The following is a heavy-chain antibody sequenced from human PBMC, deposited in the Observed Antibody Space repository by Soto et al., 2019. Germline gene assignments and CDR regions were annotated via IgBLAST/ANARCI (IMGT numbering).Heavy chain of an antibody. CDR3: ARADVTTVTTCHY. CDR1: GFTFSSYA. D-gene: IGHD4-17*01. V-gene: IGHV3-30-3*01. Sequence: HPGGSLRLSCAASGFTFSSYAMHWVRQAPGKGLEWVAVISYDGSNKYYADSVKGRFTISRDNSKNTLYLQMNSLRAEDTAVYYCARADVTTVTTCHYWGHGTLVTVSS. CDR2: ISYDGSNK. J-gene: IGHJ4*01.